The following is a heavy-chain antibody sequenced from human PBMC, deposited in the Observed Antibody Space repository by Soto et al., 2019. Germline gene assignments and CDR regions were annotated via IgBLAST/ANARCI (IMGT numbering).Heavy chain of an antibody. CDR1: GGSISSGGYS. Sequence: SETLSLTCAVSGGSISSGGYSWSWIRQPPGKGLEWIGYIYHSGSTYYNPSLKSRVTISVDRSKNQFSLKLSSVTAADTAVYYCAQGDRGAFGAFDIWGQGTMVTVSS. V-gene: IGHV4-30-2*01. D-gene: IGHD3-10*01. CDR2: IYHSGST. CDR3: AQGDRGAFGAFDI. J-gene: IGHJ3*02.